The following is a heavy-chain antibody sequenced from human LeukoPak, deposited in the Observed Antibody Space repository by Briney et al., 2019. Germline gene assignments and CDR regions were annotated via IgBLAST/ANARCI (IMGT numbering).Heavy chain of an antibody. CDR1: GFTFSSYE. D-gene: IGHD6-13*01. CDR3: ARDGEAAAGTGGVVVEGFDY. Sequence: GGSLRLSCAASGFTFSSYEMNWVRQAPGKGLEWVSYISSSGSTIYYADSVKGRFTISRDNAKNSMYVQMNSLRAEDTAVYYCARDGEAAAGTGGVVVEGFDYWGQGTLVTVSS. J-gene: IGHJ4*02. V-gene: IGHV3-48*03. CDR2: ISSSGSTI.